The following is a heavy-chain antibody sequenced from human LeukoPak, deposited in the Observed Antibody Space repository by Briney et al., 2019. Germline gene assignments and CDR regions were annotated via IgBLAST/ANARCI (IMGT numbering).Heavy chain of an antibody. D-gene: IGHD2-2*01. CDR3: ARYCSSTSCYALDAFDI. CDR2: IYFSGST. V-gene: IGHV4-59*08. J-gene: IGHJ3*02. Sequence: SETLSLTCTVSDGSIRSYYWSWLRQPPGKGLEWIGYIYFSGSTKYNPSLKSRVTISVDTSKNQFSLKLSSVTAADTAVYYCARYCSSTSCYALDAFDIWGQGTMVTVSS. CDR1: DGSIRSYY.